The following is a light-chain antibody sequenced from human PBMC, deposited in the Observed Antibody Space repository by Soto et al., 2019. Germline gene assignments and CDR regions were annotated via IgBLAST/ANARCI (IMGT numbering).Light chain of an antibody. CDR2: DAS. J-gene: IGKJ1*01. CDR3: QQCANWPPKWT. CDR1: QRVSSH. Sequence: ETVMTQSPVTLSVSPGDTATLSCRASQRVSSHLAWYQQKPGQAPRLLIYDASNRATGIPARFSGSGSGTDFTLTISSLAPEDFAVYYCQQCANWPPKWTFGQGTKVDIK. V-gene: IGKV3-11*01.